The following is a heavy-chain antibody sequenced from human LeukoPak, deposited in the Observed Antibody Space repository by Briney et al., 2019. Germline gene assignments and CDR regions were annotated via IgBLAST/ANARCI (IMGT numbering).Heavy chain of an antibody. CDR3: TRDRGGAAGELFDY. J-gene: IGHJ4*02. D-gene: IGHD3-10*01. CDR1: GFTFGDYA. V-gene: IGHV3-49*04. Sequence: GGSLRLSCTASGFTFGDYAMSWVRQAPGKGLEWVGFIRSNAYGGTTEYAASVKGRFTISRDDSKSIAYLQMNSLKTEDTAVYYCTRDRGGAAGELFDYWGQGTLVTVSS. CDR2: IRSNAYGGTT.